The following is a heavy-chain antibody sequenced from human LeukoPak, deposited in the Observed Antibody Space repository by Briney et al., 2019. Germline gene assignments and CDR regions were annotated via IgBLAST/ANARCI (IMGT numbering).Heavy chain of an antibody. D-gene: IGHD5-24*01. CDR2: IGSDNKP. V-gene: IGHV3-23*05. CDR1: GFTFSAYA. J-gene: IGHJ4*02. Sequence: PGGSLRLSCEDSGFTFSAYAMSWGRQAPGKGLEWVSSIGSDNKPHYSESVKGRFAISRDNYKNTLYLKKNSLRADDTAVYHCAPTGVYRVVYSLWGQGTLVTVSS. CDR3: APTGVYRVVYSL.